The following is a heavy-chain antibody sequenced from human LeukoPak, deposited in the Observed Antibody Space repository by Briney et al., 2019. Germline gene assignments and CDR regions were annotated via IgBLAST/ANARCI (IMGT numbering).Heavy chain of an antibody. D-gene: IGHD6-13*01. J-gene: IGHJ4*02. CDR2: IYPGDSDT. CDR3: ARPVYSSSFGAFDY. CDR1: GYSFTSYW. V-gene: IGHV5-51*01. Sequence: PGGSLRLSCKGSGYSFTSYWIGWVRQMPGKGLEWMGIIYPGDSDTRYSPSFQGQVTISADKSISTAYLQWSSLKASDTAMYYCARPVYSSSFGAFDYWGQGTLVTVSS.